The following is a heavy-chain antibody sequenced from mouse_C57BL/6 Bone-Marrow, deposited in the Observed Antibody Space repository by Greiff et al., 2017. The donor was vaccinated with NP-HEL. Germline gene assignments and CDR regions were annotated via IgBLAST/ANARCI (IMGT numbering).Heavy chain of an antibody. CDR2: IRSKSSNYAT. Sequence: EVQRVESGGGLVQPKGSLKLSCAASGFTFNTYAMHWVRQAPGTGLEWVARIRSKSSNYATYYADSVKDRFTISRDDSQSMLYLQMNNLKTEDTAMYYCVRRGYYGSSYGYFDVWGTGTTVTVSS. CDR1: GFTFNTYA. J-gene: IGHJ1*03. D-gene: IGHD1-1*01. CDR3: VRRGYYGSSYGYFDV. V-gene: IGHV10-3*01.